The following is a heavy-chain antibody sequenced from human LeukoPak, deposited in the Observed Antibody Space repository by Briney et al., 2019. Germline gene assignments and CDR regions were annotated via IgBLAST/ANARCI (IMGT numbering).Heavy chain of an antibody. CDR2: INTISGDT. D-gene: IGHD3-22*01. CDR1: VYTLIDYY. V-gene: IGHV1-2*02. J-gene: IGHJ5*01. Sequence: ASVTVSCMASVYTLIDYYLHWARQPPGQGREGMGWINTISGDTNSAQKFQGRVIMTRDTSIKTDYMELTRLRSDDTAVYYCARGGIRRNYYDRSRFDHWGQGTLVTVSS. CDR3: ARGGIRRNYYDRSRFDH.